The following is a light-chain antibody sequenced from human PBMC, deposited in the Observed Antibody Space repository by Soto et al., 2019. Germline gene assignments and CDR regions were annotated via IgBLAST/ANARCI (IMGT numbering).Light chain of an antibody. Sequence: QMPQSPSTLSASVGDTVTVTCRARQTISTWTAWSPHKPGKAPKLLVYDASTLQSGVASRFSGSGSGTDFTLTISSLEPEDFAVYYCQQRSNWPPLTFGGGTKV. J-gene: IGKJ4*01. V-gene: IGKV1-5*01. CDR3: QQRSNWPPLT. CDR2: DAS. CDR1: QTISTW.